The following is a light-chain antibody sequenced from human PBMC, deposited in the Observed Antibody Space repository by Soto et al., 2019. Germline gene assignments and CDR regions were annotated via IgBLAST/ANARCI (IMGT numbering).Light chain of an antibody. Sequence: QSVLTQSPSASGTPGQRVTISCSGGSSNIGRNTVNWYQQLTGTAPKLLIYHNDNRPSGVPDRFSGSKSGTSASLAISGLQSEDEAHYYCAAWDHSLSGWLFGGGTKLTVL. V-gene: IGLV1-44*01. CDR2: HND. CDR3: AAWDHSLSGWL. J-gene: IGLJ3*02. CDR1: SSNIGRNT.